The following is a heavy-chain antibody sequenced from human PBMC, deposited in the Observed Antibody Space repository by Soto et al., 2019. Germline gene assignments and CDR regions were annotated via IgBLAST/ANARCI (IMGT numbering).Heavy chain of an antibody. J-gene: IGHJ4*02. CDR1: GGTFSSYA. CDR2: IIPIFGTA. Sequence: SVKVSCKASGGTFSSYAISWVRQAPGQGLEWMGGIIPIFGTANYAQKFQGRVTITADESTSTAYMELSSLRSEDTAVYYCAREATGTSQVFDYWGQGTLVTVSS. D-gene: IGHD1-7*01. V-gene: IGHV1-69*13. CDR3: AREATGTSQVFDY.